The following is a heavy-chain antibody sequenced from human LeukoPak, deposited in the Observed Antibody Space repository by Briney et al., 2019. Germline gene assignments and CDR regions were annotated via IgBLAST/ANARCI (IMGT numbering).Heavy chain of an antibody. CDR2: IYYSGIT. Sequence: SETLSLTCTVSGGSISSYYWSWIRQPPGKGLERIGYIYYSGITNYNPSLKSRVTISVDTSKNQFSLKLSSVTAADTALYYCARSMDYYYYMDVWGKGTTVTVSS. CDR3: ARSMDYYYYMDV. V-gene: IGHV4-59*01. CDR1: GGSISSYY. J-gene: IGHJ6*03. D-gene: IGHD2-8*01.